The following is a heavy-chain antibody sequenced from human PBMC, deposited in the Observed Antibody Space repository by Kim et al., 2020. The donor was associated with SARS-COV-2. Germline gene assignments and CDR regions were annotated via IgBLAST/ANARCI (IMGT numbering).Heavy chain of an antibody. CDR1: GFTFSSYA. V-gene: IGHV3-23*01. CDR3: AKDRVTMIVVVITTYYYYGMDV. D-gene: IGHD3-22*01. Sequence: GGSLRLSCAASGFTFSSYAMSWVRQAPGKGLEWVSAISGSGGSTYYADSVKGRFTISRDNSKNTLYLQMNSLRAEDTAVYYCAKDRVTMIVVVITTYYYYGMDVWGQGTTVTVSS. CDR2: ISGSGGST. J-gene: IGHJ6*02.